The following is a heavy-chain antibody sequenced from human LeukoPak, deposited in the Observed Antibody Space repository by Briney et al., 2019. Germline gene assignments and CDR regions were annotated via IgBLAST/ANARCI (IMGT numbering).Heavy chain of an antibody. D-gene: IGHD2-21*02. Sequence: GGCLRLSCASSRFTPGSYSMNGVRPAPARGREGVSLIYSGGSTYYADSVKGRFTISRDNSKNTLYLQMNSLRAEDTAVYYCARDREDVVVTSLRGDAFDIWGQGTMVTVSS. V-gene: IGHV3-53*01. CDR1: RFTPGSYS. CDR2: IYSGGST. CDR3: ARDREDVVVTSLRGDAFDI. J-gene: IGHJ3*02.